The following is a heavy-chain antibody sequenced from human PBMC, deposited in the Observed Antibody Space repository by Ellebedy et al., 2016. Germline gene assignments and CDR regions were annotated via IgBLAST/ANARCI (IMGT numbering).Heavy chain of an antibody. Sequence: GESLKISCAASGFTFSDYYMSWIRQAPGKGLEWVSYISSSGSTIYYADSVKGRFTISRDNAKNSLYLQMNSLRAEDTAVYYCARDNEVRDGYNSGAFDIWGQGTMVTVSS. V-gene: IGHV3-11*01. CDR3: ARDNEVRDGYNSGAFDI. CDR2: ISSSGSTI. D-gene: IGHD5-24*01. CDR1: GFTFSDYY. J-gene: IGHJ3*02.